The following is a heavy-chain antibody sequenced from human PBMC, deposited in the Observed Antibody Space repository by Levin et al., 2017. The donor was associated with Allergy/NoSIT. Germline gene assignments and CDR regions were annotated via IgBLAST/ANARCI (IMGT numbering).Heavy chain of an antibody. D-gene: IGHD3-22*01. CDR1: GFTFSSYS. CDR3: AREGTYYYDSSGYSAFDI. Sequence: TGGSLRLSCAASGFTFSSYSMNWVRQAPGKGLEWVSSISSSSSYIYYADSVKGRFTISRDNAKNSLYLQMNSLRAEDTAVYYCAREGTYYYDSSGYSAFDIWGQGTMVTVSS. J-gene: IGHJ3*02. CDR2: ISSSSSYI. V-gene: IGHV3-21*01.